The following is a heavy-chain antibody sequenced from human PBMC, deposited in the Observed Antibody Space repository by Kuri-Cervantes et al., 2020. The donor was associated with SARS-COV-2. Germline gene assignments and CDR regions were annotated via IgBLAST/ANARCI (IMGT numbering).Heavy chain of an antibody. J-gene: IGHJ3*02. D-gene: IGHD3-16*02. Sequence: SVKVSCKASGGTFSSYAISWVRQAPGQGLEWMGGIIPIFGTANYAQKFQGRVTITADESTSTAYMELISLRSEDTAVYYCARDGGLIMTRDLQNDAFDIWGQGTMVTVSS. V-gene: IGHV1-69*13. CDR1: GGTFSSYA. CDR2: IIPIFGTA. CDR3: ARDGGLIMTRDLQNDAFDI.